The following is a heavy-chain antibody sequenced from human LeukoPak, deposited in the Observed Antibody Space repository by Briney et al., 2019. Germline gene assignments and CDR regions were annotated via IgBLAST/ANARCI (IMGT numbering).Heavy chain of an antibody. CDR1: GFTVSSNY. V-gene: IGHV3-53*01. CDR3: AGEGNYYDMDV. CDR2: IFSGGTT. J-gene: IGHJ6*02. Sequence: GGSLRLSCAASGFTVSSNYMSWVRQAPGKGLEWVSVIFSGGTTYYADSVEGRFTISRDNSKNTLYLQMNSLRAEDTAVYYCAGEGNYYDMDVWGQGTTVTVSS.